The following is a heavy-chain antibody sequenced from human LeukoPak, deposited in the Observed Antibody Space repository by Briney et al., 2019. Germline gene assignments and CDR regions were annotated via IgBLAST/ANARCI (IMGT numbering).Heavy chain of an antibody. CDR3: ARDMTYEVDY. Sequence: ASVKVSCKASGYPFTSYGISWVRQAPGQGLQWMGWFSAHNGYTNYAQKLQGRVTMTTDTSTSTVYMELRSLTSDDTAVYHCARDMTYEVDYWGQGTLVTVSS. D-gene: IGHD5-12*01. CDR2: FSAHNGYT. CDR1: GYPFTSYG. J-gene: IGHJ4*02. V-gene: IGHV1-18*01.